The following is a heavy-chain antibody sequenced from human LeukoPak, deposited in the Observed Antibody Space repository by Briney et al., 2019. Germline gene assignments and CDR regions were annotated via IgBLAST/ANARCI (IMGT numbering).Heavy chain of an antibody. V-gene: IGHV1-46*01. J-gene: IGHJ4*02. CDR3: ARAERFVNLVVEY. D-gene: IGHD1-26*01. CDR2: INPSGGST. Sequence: ASVKVSCKASGYTFTSYYMHWVRQAPGQGLEWMGIINPSGGSTSYAQKFQGRVTMTRDMSTSTVYMELSSLRSDDTAVYYCARAERFVNLVVEYWGQGTLVTVSS. CDR1: GYTFTSYY.